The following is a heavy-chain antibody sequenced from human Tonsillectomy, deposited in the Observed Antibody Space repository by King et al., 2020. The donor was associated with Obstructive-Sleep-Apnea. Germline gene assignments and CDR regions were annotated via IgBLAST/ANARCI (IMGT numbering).Heavy chain of an antibody. Sequence: EVQLVQSGAEVKKPGESLRISCKGSGYSFTNYWISWVRRMPGKGLEWMGRIDPSDSYINYSPSFQGHVTISADKSISTAYLQWSSLKASDTAMYYCAKKGGYCSGGSCYSDYYYYGMDVWGQGTTVTVSS. CDR2: IDPSDSYI. V-gene: IGHV5-10-1*03. CDR3: AKKGGYCSGGSCYSDYYYYGMDV. D-gene: IGHD2-15*01. CDR1: GYSFTNYW. J-gene: IGHJ6*02.